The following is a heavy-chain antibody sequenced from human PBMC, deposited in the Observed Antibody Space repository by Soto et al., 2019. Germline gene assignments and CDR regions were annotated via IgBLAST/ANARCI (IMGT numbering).Heavy chain of an antibody. D-gene: IGHD5-12*01. CDR1: GFSFSSRG. V-gene: IGHV3-30*03. Sequence: QVQLVESGGGVVQPGTSRRLSCAASGFSFSSRGMHWVRQAPGKGLEWVAVISYDENHKLYTDSVKGRFTISRDNSRNVLYLQMNSLRTEDSAVYYCAGEVATGYWGQGTLVTVSS. CDR3: AGEVATGY. CDR2: ISYDENHK. J-gene: IGHJ4*02.